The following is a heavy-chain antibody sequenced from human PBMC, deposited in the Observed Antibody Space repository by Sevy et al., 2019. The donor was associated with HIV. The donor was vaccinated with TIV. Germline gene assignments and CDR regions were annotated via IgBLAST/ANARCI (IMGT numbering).Heavy chain of an antibody. V-gene: IGHV4-59*08. CDR1: GGSITSLN. Sequence: SDTLSLTCTVSGGSITSLNWNWIRQPPGKGLEWIANIYYNGHINYNPSLKSRVTLSLDTSKNQFSLRLSSVTAADTAMYYCAGENAWGRGYSWGQGTLVTVSS. D-gene: IGHD1-26*01. CDR2: IYYNGHI. CDR3: AGENAWGRGYS. J-gene: IGHJ4*02.